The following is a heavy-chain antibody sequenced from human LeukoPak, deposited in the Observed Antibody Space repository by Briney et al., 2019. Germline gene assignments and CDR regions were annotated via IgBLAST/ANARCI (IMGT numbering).Heavy chain of an antibody. CDR1: GGSFSGYY. J-gene: IGHJ4*02. CDR2: INHSGST. Sequence: SETLSLTCAVYGGSFSGYYWSWIRQPPGKGLEWIGEINHSGSTNYNPSLKSRVTISVDTSKNQFSLKLSSVTAADTAVYYCARLGEPKETFDYWGQGTLVTVSS. V-gene: IGHV4-34*01. CDR3: ARLGEPKETFDY.